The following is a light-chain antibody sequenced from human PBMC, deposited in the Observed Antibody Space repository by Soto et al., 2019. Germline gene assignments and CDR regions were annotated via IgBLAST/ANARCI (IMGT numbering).Light chain of an antibody. V-gene: IGKV3-11*01. CDR3: QQRASWPYT. Sequence: EIVLTQSPDTLSLSPGEGATLSCRASHDVSVSLVWYRQRPGQSPRLLIHDASNRATGISARCIGSGSGTDFTLTIGSLEPEESALYYCQQRASWPYTSGQGTKVEIK. CDR1: HDVSVS. CDR2: DAS. J-gene: IGKJ2*01.